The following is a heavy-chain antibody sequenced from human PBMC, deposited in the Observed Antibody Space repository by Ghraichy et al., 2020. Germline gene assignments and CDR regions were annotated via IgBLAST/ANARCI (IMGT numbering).Heavy chain of an antibody. Sequence: WGSLRLSCAASGFTFITYAMHWVRQAPGKGLEWVAVISYDGSYKYYADSVKGRFTISRDNSKNTQYLQMNSLRVEDTAVYYFARVPWGVARIGTSGFFDHWGQGTLVTVSS. J-gene: IGHJ4*02. CDR1: GFTFITYA. CDR2: ISYDGSYK. CDR3: ARVPWGVARIGTSGFFDH. V-gene: IGHV3-30*04. D-gene: IGHD2-2*01.